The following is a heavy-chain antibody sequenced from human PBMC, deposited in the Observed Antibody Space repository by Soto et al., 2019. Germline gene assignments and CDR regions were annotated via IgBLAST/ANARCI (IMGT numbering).Heavy chain of an antibody. Sequence: GGSLRLSCAASGFTFSSYAMSWVRQAPGKGLEWVANIKQDGSEKYYVDSVKGRFTISRDNAKNSLYLQMNSLRAEDTAVYYCARDLRVRGFDYWGQGTLVTVSS. CDR1: GFTFSSYA. CDR3: ARDLRVRGFDY. V-gene: IGHV3-7*01. J-gene: IGHJ4*02. CDR2: IKQDGSEK. D-gene: IGHD3-10*01.